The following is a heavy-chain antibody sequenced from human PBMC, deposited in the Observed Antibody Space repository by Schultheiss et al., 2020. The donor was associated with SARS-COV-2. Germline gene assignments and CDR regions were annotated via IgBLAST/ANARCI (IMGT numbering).Heavy chain of an antibody. V-gene: IGHV3-48*01. D-gene: IGHD4-17*01. Sequence: GGSLRLSCAASGFSFSPYSMNWVRQAPGKGLEWISFISSGFSPIRYADSVRGRFTISRDNAKNSLYLQMTSLRAEDTAVYYCARLDYGDYEIDYWGQGTLVTVSS. J-gene: IGHJ4*02. CDR2: ISSGFSPI. CDR1: GFSFSPYS. CDR3: ARLDYGDYEIDY.